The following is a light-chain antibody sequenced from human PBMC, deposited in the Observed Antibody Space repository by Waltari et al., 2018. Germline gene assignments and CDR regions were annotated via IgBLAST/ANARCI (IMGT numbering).Light chain of an antibody. J-gene: IGLJ2*01. CDR3: CSYAGSYTVL. CDR1: SSDVGGFNY. CDR2: DVM. V-gene: IGLV2-11*01. Sequence: QSALTQPRSVSGSPGQSVTLSCTGTSSDVGGFNYLSWYQQHPGKAPKIMIYDVMKRPSGVPDRFSGSKSDNTASLTISGLQAEDEADYYCCSYAGSYTVLFGGGTKLTVL.